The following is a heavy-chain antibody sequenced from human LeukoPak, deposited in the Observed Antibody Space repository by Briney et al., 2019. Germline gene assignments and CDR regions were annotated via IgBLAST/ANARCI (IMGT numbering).Heavy chain of an antibody. CDR3: ARDRGEQLPFNDAFDI. CDR2: IIPIFGTA. J-gene: IGHJ3*02. CDR1: GGTFSSYA. Sequence: SVKISCKASGGTFSSYAISWVRQAPGQGLEWMGGIIPIFGTANYAQKFQGRVTITTDESTSTAYMGLSSLRSEDTAVYYCARDRGEQLPFNDAFDIWGQGTMVTVSS. D-gene: IGHD6-6*01. V-gene: IGHV1-69*05.